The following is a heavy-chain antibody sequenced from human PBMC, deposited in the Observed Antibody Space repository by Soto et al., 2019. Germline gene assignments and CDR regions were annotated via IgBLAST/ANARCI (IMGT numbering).Heavy chain of an antibody. D-gene: IGHD4-17*01. V-gene: IGHV4-34*01. Sequence: QVQLQQWGAGLLKPSETLSLTCAVYGGSFSGYYWCWIRQPPGKGLEWIGEINHSGSTNYNPSLKSRVTIAVDTSKNQFSLKLSSVTAADTAVYYCARGRGGLNDYGDANWFDPWGQGTLVTVSS. CDR2: INHSGST. CDR1: GGSFSGYY. CDR3: ARGRGGLNDYGDANWFDP. J-gene: IGHJ5*02.